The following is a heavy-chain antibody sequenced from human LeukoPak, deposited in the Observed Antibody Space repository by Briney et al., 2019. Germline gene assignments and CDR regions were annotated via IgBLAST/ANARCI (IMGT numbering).Heavy chain of an antibody. CDR2: VSSDGNTK. J-gene: IGHJ4*02. CDR3: VRETYYHDSSGYEVIGNFDY. CDR1: GFTFRTYA. D-gene: IGHD3-22*01. V-gene: IGHV3-30-3*01. Sequence: GRSLRLSCAASGFTFRTYAIHWVRQAPGKGLEWVAVVSSDGNTKFYGDSVKGRFIISRDNSENTLFLQMNSLRPEDTAVYYCVRETYYHDSSGYEVIGNFDYWGQGTLVAVSS.